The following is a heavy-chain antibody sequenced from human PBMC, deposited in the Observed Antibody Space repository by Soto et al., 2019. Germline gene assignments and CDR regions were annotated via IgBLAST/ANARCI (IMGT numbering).Heavy chain of an antibody. Sequence: QITLKESGPTLVKPTQTLTLTCTFSGFSLSTSGVGVGWIRQPPGKALEWLAVIYWDDDKRYSPSLKSRLTITKDTSKNQVVLTMTNVHPVDTATYYCGYRYNCFDPWGQGPLVIVSS. CDR1: GFSLSTSGVG. V-gene: IGHV2-5*02. CDR3: GYRYNCFDP. CDR2: IYWDDDK. J-gene: IGHJ5*02.